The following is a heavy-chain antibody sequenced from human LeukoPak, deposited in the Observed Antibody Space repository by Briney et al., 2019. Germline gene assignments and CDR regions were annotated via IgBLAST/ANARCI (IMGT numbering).Heavy chain of an antibody. CDR3: AKDRQSRGSLGFDY. J-gene: IGHJ4*02. Sequence: GGSLRLSCAASGFTFSSYAMNWVRQAPGKGLEWVSGISGSGDKTYYADSVKGRFTISRDNSKNTLFLQMNSLRTDDTAVYYCAKDRQSRGSLGFDYWGQGALVIVSS. D-gene: IGHD3-22*01. V-gene: IGHV3-23*01. CDR2: ISGSGDKT. CDR1: GFTFSSYA.